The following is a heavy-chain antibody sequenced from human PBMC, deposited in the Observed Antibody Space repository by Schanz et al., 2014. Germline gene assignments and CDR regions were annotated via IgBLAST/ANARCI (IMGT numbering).Heavy chain of an antibody. CDR2: IENNANGATT. J-gene: IGHJ3*02. V-gene: IGHV3-15*04. Sequence: EVQLVESGGGLVQPGGSLRLSCAASGFTFSNYWIHWVLQAPGKGLVWVGRIENNANGATTDYAAPVKGRFTVSRDDSRNTLYLQMNTLRTDDTALYYCTTFNNRDALYIWGQGTMVSVSS. D-gene: IGHD1-20*01. CDR3: TTFNNRDALYI. CDR1: GFTFSNYW.